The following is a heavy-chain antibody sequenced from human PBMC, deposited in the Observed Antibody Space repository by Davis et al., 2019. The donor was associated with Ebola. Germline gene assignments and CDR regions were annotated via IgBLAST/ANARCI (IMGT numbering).Heavy chain of an antibody. CDR1: GFNFRMYG. D-gene: IGHD4-17*01. J-gene: IGHJ4*02. V-gene: IGHV3-33*07. CDR2: IEFNGRNK. Sequence: GGSLRLSCAASGFNFRMYGMDWVRQAPGKGLEWVSFIEFNGRNKNYSDSVKGRYTISRDNSKNTLYLQMNSLRAEDTAVYYCARGYGDYVSSCFDYWGQGTLVTVSS. CDR3: ARGYGDYVSSCFDY.